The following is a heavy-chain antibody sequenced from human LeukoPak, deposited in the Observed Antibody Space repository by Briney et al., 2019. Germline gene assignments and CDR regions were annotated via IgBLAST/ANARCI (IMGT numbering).Heavy chain of an antibody. Sequence: GASVKVSCKASGYTFSSYGIIWVRQAPGQGLEWMGWVSAFNGNTDYAPKLQGRVTMTTDSSTTTAYMELRSLTSDDPAVYYCARRGGSYSHSDFWGQGPLVTVSS. CDR2: VSAFNGNT. CDR3: ARRGGSYSHSDF. J-gene: IGHJ4*02. V-gene: IGHV1-18*01. CDR1: GYTFSSYG. D-gene: IGHD1-26*01.